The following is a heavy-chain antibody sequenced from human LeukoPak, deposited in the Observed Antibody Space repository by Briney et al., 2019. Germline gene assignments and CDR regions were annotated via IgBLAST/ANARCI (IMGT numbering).Heavy chain of an antibody. CDR3: ARVSGTTYGMDV. CDR1: GYTFTSYY. Sequence: GASVKVSCKASGYTFTSYYMHWVRQAPGQGLEWMGIINPSGGSTSYAQKFQGRVTMTRDTSTSTVYMELSSLRSKDTAVYYCARVSGTTYGMDVWGQETTVTVSS. D-gene: IGHD1-7*01. J-gene: IGHJ6*02. V-gene: IGHV1-46*01. CDR2: INPSGGST.